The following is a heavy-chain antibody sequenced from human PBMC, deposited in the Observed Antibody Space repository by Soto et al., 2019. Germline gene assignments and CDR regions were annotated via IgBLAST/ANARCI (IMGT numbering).Heavy chain of an antibody. V-gene: IGHV3-21*01. CDR2: ISSTGSYR. CDR1: GFTFISYS. D-gene: IGHD6-6*01. Sequence: AGGSLRLSCAASGFTFISYSMNWVRQAPGKGLEWVSSISSTGSYRYYADSVKGRFTVSRDSAKNSLYLQMNSLRAEDTAVYYCARDLKQLAPGYYYYYGMDAWGQGTTVTVSS. CDR3: ARDLKQLAPGYYYYYGMDA. J-gene: IGHJ6*02.